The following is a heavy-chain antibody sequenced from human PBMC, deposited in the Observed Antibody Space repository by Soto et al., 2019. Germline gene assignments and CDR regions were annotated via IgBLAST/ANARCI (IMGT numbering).Heavy chain of an antibody. Sequence: QLQLQESGPGLVKTSETLSLTCTVSGGSISSNNYYWGWIRQPPGKGLEWIGTIHYSGNTYYNPSLKSRVTVRVATSNNQFALKLSFVTAADTAVYYCARRHYDSSGYWVIGAFEIWGQVTMVTVSS. CDR2: IHYSGNT. CDR1: GGSISSNNYY. CDR3: ARRHYDSSGYWVIGAFEI. D-gene: IGHD3-22*01. V-gene: IGHV4-39*01. J-gene: IGHJ3*02.